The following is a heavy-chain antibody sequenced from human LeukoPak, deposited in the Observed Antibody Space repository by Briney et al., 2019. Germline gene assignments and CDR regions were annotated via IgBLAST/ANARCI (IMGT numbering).Heavy chain of an antibody. CDR2: ISAYNGNT. Sequence: ATVKVSCKASGYTFTIYGISWVRQAPGQGLEWMGWISAYNGNTNYAQRLQGRVTTTTDTSPSTAYMELRSLRSEDTAVYYCATGGYASGSDYWGQGTLVTVSS. CDR1: GYTFTIYG. CDR3: ATGGYASGSDY. V-gene: IGHV1-18*01. J-gene: IGHJ4*02. D-gene: IGHD3-10*01.